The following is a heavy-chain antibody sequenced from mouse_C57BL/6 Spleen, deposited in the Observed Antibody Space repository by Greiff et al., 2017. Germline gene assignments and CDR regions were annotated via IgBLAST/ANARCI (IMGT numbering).Heavy chain of an antibody. D-gene: IGHD3-3*01. V-gene: IGHV2-6-1*01. CDR1: GFSLTSYG. Sequence: QVQLKESGPGLVAPSQSLSITCTVSGFSLTSYGVHWVRQPPGKGLEWLVVIWSDGSTTYNSALKSRLSISKDNSKSQVFLKMISLQADDTAMYYCARHGDIYEGFAYWGQGTLVTVSA. J-gene: IGHJ3*01. CDR2: IWSDGST. CDR3: ARHGDIYEGFAY.